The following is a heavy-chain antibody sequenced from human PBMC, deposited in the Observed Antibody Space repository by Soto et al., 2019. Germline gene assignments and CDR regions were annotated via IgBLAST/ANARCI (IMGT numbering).Heavy chain of an antibody. J-gene: IGHJ6*02. V-gene: IGHV1-46*01. CDR1: GYTFTNYY. D-gene: IGHD4-17*01. Sequence: QVRLVQSGAEVKKPGASVKVSCKASGYTFTNYYMHWVRQAPGQGLEWMGIINPSAGSTSYAQQFHNRVTMTRYTYTSTEYMECSSRRSEETPSYFCAREVPVLTLTFPYYFYGGMAVWGQGTTVTVT. CDR2: INPSAGST. CDR3: AREVPVLTLTFPYYFYGGMAV.